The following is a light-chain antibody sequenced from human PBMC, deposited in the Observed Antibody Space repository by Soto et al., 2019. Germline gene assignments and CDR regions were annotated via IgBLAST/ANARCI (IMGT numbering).Light chain of an antibody. CDR3: SSYTSTSTLGSV. CDR2: DVS. J-gene: IGLJ3*02. Sequence: QSALTQPASVSGSPGQSITISCTGTSSDIDGYNYVSWYQQHPGKAPKLIIYDVSDRPSGVSNRFSGSKSGNTASLTISGLQAEDEADYYCSSYTSTSTLGSVFGGGTKLTVL. V-gene: IGLV2-14*01. CDR1: SSDIDGYNY.